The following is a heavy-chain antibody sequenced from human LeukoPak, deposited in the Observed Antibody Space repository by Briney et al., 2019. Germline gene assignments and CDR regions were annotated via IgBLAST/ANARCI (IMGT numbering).Heavy chain of an antibody. D-gene: IGHD3-22*01. CDR2: IYWNDDK. CDR3: AHTRGRSGYYFDFDF. J-gene: IGHJ4*02. CDR1: GFSLSTSGVG. V-gene: IGHV2-5*01. Sequence: SGPTLVNPTQILTLTCTFSGFSLSTSGVGVGWIRQPPGKALEWLALIYWNDDKPYSPSLKSRLTLTKDTSKNQVVLKLTNVDPEDTAIYYCAHTRGRSGYYFDFDFWGQGTLVTVSS.